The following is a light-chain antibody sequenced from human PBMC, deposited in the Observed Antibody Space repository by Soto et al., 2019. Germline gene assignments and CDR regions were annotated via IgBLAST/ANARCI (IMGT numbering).Light chain of an antibody. J-gene: IGKJ4*01. V-gene: IGKV3-15*01. Sequence: EIEMTQSPVTLSVSPGERATLSCRASQSVSSKLAWYQQRPGQAPRLLIYGASTRATGIPARFSGSGSGTEFTLTISSLQSEDFAVYYCQQYSNWLTFGGGTKVEIK. CDR3: QQYSNWLT. CDR1: QSVSSK. CDR2: GAS.